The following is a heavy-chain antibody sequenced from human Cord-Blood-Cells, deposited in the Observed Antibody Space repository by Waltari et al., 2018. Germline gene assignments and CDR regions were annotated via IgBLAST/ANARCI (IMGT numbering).Heavy chain of an antibody. CDR2: IYYSGST. CDR3: ASIERGYSGYDPQYYYGMDV. V-gene: IGHV4-31*03. D-gene: IGHD5-12*01. Sequence: QVQLQESGPGLVKPSQTLSLTCTVSGGSISSGGYYWSWIRQHPGKGLEWIGYIYYSGSTYYNPSLKSRVTISVDTSKNQFSLKLSSVTAADTAVYYCASIERGYSGYDPQYYYGMDVWGQGTTVTVSS. J-gene: IGHJ6*02. CDR1: GGSISSGGYY.